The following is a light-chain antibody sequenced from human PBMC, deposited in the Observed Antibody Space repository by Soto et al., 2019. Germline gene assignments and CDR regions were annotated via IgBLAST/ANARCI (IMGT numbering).Light chain of an antibody. CDR3: QQYGSSPRT. Sequence: EIVMTQSPATLSVSPGERATLSCRASQSVSNKLVWYQQKPGQAPRLLIYGASNRATGIPDRFSGSGSGTDFTLTISRLEPEDFAVYYCQQYGSSPRTFGQGTKVDIK. CDR2: GAS. V-gene: IGKV3-20*01. CDR1: QSVSNK. J-gene: IGKJ1*01.